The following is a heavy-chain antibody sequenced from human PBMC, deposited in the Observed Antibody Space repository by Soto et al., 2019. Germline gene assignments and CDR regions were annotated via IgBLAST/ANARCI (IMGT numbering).Heavy chain of an antibody. V-gene: IGHV1-2*02. CDR1: GYPFTGPY. D-gene: IGHD1-1*01. Sequence: QAQLVQSGTEVKKPGASVKVSCKASGYPFTGPYIYWVRQAPGQGLEWMGWINPSSGGTEFAEKFQGRVTVTRDTSIRTVFLKLNTLTSHDTGVYFSARDFRTYIHGVDVWGQGTAVTVSS. J-gene: IGHJ6*02. CDR3: ARDFRTYIHGVDV. CDR2: INPSSGGT.